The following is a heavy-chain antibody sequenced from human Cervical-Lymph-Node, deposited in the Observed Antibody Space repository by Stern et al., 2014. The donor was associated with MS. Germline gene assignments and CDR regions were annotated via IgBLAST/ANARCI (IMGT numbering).Heavy chain of an antibody. CDR2: IHYSGST. V-gene: IGHV4-59*08. D-gene: IGHD2-21*01. CDR3: AKGRTIPKEGYYFDY. CDR1: GGSINGHY. Sequence: MQLVESGPGLVKPSETLSLTCTVSGGSINGHYWTWIRQPPGKGLEWIGDIHYSGSTNYNPSLKSRVTISLDTSKTQFSLSLRLGTAADTAVYYCAKGRTIPKEGYYFDYWGQGTLVTVSS. J-gene: IGHJ4*02.